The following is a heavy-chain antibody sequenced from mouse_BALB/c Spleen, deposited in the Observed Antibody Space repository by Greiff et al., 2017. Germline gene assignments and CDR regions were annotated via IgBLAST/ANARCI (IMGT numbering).Heavy chain of an antibody. J-gene: IGHJ4*01. D-gene: IGHD2-2*01. CDR3: ARDHGFPYAMDY. V-gene: IGHV5-9-4*01. CDR1: GFTFSSYA. Sequence: EVQRVESGGGLVKPGGSLKLSCAASGFTFSSYAMSWVRQSPEKRLEWVAEISSGGSYTYYPDTVTGRFTISRDNAKNTLYLEMSSLRSEDTAMYYCARDHGFPYAMDYWGQGTSVTVSS. CDR2: ISSGGSYT.